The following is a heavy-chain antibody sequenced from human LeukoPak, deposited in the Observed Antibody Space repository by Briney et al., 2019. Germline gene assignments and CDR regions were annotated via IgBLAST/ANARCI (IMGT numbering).Heavy chain of an antibody. Sequence: SETLSLTCTVSGGSISSYYWGWIRQPPGKGLEWIGYIYYSGSTNYNPSLKSRVTISVDTSKNQFSLKLSSVTAADTAVYYCARAEGGYSYGHYYYYGMDVWGKGTTVTVSS. J-gene: IGHJ6*04. CDR3: ARAEGGYSYGHYYYYGMDV. CDR2: IYYSGST. D-gene: IGHD5-18*01. V-gene: IGHV4-59*01. CDR1: GGSISSYY.